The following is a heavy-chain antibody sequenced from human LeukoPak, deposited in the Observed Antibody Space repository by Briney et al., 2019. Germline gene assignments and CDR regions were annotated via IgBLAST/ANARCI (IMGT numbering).Heavy chain of an antibody. D-gene: IGHD3-22*01. V-gene: IGHV3-7*01. CDR1: GFSFSSYW. J-gene: IGHJ4*02. CDR3: ARPACPRHDSSGYYLE. Sequence: PGGSLRLSCAASGFSFSSYWMSWVRQAPGKGLEWVGNIKEDGSEKYYVDAVKGRFTISRDNAKNSLYLQMNSLRAEDTAVYYRARPACPRHDSSGYYLEWGQGTLVTVSS. CDR2: IKEDGSEK.